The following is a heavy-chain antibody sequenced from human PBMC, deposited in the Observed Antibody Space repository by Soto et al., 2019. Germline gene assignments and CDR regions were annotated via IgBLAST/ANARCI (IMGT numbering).Heavy chain of an antibody. V-gene: IGHV3-11*01. CDR3: ASSRPGGGDTAMAKNLDY. J-gene: IGHJ4*02. CDR1: GFTFSDYY. D-gene: IGHD5-18*01. Sequence: FLRLSWAALGFTFSDYYMTWIRQATGKGLEWICYTSSSGNTMYYEYSVNGRFAISRDNAKNSLYLQINSLRDEDTAVNYCASSRPGGGDTAMAKNLDYWGQGTPVTVSP. CDR2: TSSSGNTM.